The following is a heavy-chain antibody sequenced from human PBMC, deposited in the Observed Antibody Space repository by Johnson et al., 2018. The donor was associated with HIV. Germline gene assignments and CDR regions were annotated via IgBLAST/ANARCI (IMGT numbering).Heavy chain of an antibody. CDR3: AKGLLGHGLVQDAFDI. V-gene: IGHV3-30*02. CDR2: IRYDGSNK. Sequence: QMLLVESGGGVVQPGGSLRLSCAASGFTFSSYGMHWVRQAPGKGLEWVAFIRYDGSNKYYADSVKGRFTISRDNSKNTLYLQMNSLRAEDTAVYYCAKGLLGHGLVQDAFDIWGQGTMVTVSS. CDR1: GFTFSSYG. J-gene: IGHJ3*02. D-gene: IGHD6-19*01.